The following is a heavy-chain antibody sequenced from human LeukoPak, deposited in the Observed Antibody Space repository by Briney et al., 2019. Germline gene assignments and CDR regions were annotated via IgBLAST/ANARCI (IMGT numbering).Heavy chain of an antibody. CDR2: ISGSGGST. V-gene: IGHV3-23*01. D-gene: IGHD3-22*01. Sequence: GGSLRLSCAASGFTFSSYGMSWVRQAPGKELEWVSAISGSGGSTYYADSVKGRFTISRDNSKNTLYLQMNSLRAEDTAVYYCAKDVIRHYYDSSGYYLDYWGQGTLVTVSS. CDR1: GFTFSSYG. CDR3: AKDVIRHYYDSSGYYLDY. J-gene: IGHJ4*02.